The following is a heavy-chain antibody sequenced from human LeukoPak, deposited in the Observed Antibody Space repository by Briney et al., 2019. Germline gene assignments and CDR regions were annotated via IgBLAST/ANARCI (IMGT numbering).Heavy chain of an antibody. J-gene: IGHJ5*02. CDR3: AKGSGINHYHWIDP. V-gene: IGHV3-33*06. CDR1: GFTFSSYG. Sequence: GGSLRLSCAASGFTFSSYGMHWVRQAPGKGLEWVAVIWYDASNRYYADSVKGRFTISRDNSKNTLYLQMGSLRAEDTALYYCAKGSGINHYHWIDPWGQGTLVTVSS. CDR2: IWYDASNR. D-gene: IGHD1-14*01.